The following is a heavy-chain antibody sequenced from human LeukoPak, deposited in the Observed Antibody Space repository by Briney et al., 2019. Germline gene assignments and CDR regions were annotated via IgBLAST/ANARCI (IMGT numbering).Heavy chain of an antibody. J-gene: IGHJ6*02. CDR3: ARVLPVDAAMVPSYYYYGMDV. CDR2: IIPILGIA. CDR1: GGTFSSYA. D-gene: IGHD5-18*01. V-gene: IGHV1-69*04. Sequence: SVKVSCKASGGTFSSYAISWVRQAPGQGLEWMGRIIPILGIANYAQKFQGRVTITRDTSASTAYMELSSLRSEDTAVYYCARVLPVDAAMVPSYYYYGMDVWGQGTTVTVSS.